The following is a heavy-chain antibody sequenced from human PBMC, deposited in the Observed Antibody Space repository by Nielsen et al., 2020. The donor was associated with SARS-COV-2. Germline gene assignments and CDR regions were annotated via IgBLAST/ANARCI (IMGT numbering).Heavy chain of an antibody. CDR1: GFTFDDYA. D-gene: IGHD6-19*01. V-gene: IGHV3-9*01. Sequence: SLKISCAASGFTFDDYAMRWVRQAPGKGLEWVSGISWNSGSIGYADSVKGRFTISRDNAKNSLYLQMNSLRAEDTAVYYCARVSSMWLTYMDVWGQGTTVTVSS. J-gene: IGHJ6*02. CDR2: ISWNSGSI. CDR3: ARVSSMWLTYMDV.